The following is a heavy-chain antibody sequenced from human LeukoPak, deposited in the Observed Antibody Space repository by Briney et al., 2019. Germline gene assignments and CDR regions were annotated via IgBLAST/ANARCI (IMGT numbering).Heavy chain of an antibody. CDR2: ISGGGGST. V-gene: IGHV3-23*01. CDR1: GFTFSNAW. Sequence: GGSLRLSCAASGFTFSNAWMSWVRQAPGKGLEWVSVISGGGGSTYSADSVKGRFTISRDNSKNTLYLQMNSLRAEDTAVYYCAKGPDYYDSSGYYACWGQGTLVTVSS. J-gene: IGHJ4*02. D-gene: IGHD3-22*01. CDR3: AKGPDYYDSSGYYAC.